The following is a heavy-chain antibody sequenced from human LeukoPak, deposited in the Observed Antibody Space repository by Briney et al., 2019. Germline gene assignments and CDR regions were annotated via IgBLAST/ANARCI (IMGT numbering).Heavy chain of an antibody. Sequence: GGSLRLSCAASGFTFSSYGVHWVRQAPGKGLEWVAVIWYDGSNKYYADSVKGRFTISRDNAKNSLYLQMSSLRAEDTAVYYCARAGSLWFGESKFEYWGQGTLVTVSS. CDR2: IWYDGSNK. D-gene: IGHD3-10*01. CDR1: GFTFSSYG. V-gene: IGHV3-33*01. CDR3: ARAGSLWFGESKFEY. J-gene: IGHJ4*02.